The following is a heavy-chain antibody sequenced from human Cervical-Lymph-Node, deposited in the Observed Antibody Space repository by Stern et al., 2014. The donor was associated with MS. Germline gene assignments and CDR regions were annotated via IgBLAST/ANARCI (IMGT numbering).Heavy chain of an antibody. V-gene: IGHV5-51*01. D-gene: IGHD4-17*01. CDR2: IYPGDSDT. J-gene: IGHJ5*01. CDR1: GYNFYTSW. Sequence: EVQLVQSGAEVKKPGESLKISCKASGYNFYTSWIGWVRQMLGKGLEWMGIIYPGDSDTRYRPSFQGQVTIAVDTSLSTAYLQWRSLKASDTGMYFCARHQYGDSRSWFDPWGQGTLVTVSS. CDR3: ARHQYGDSRSWFDP.